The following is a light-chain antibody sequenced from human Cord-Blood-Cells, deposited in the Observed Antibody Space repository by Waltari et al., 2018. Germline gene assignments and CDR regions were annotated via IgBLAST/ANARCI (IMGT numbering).Light chain of an antibody. CDR1: NIGSKS. V-gene: IGLV3-21*04. CDR2: YDS. Sequence: SYVLTQPPSVSVAPGKTARITCGGNNIGSKSVHWYEQKPGQAPVLVIYYDSDRPSGIPERFSGSNAGNTATPTISRVEAGDEGDDDGQVWGISSDHVVLGGGTKLTVL. CDR3: QVWGISSDHVV. J-gene: IGLJ2*01.